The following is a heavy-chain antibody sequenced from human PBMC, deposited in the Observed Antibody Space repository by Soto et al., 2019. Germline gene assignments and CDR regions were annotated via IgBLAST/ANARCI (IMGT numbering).Heavy chain of an antibody. D-gene: IGHD6-13*01. J-gene: IGHJ6*02. Sequence: SVKVSCKASGGTFSSYAISWVRQAPGQGLEWMGGIIPIFGTANYAQKFQGRVTITADESTSTAYMELSSLRSEDTAVYYCARDERRRGGGAAAGTYYYGMDVWGQGTTVTVSS. CDR3: ARDERRRGGGAAAGTYYYGMDV. CDR2: IIPIFGTA. V-gene: IGHV1-69*13. CDR1: GGTFSSYA.